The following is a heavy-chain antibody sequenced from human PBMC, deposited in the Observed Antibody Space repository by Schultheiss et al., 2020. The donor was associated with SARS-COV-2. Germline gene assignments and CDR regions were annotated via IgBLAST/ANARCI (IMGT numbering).Heavy chain of an antibody. Sequence: GGSLRLSCAASGFTFSSYGMHWVRQAPGKGLEWVALISYDGSKKYYADSVKGRFTISRDNSKNTLFLQMNSLRAEDTAVYYCARGSIAAAGRAFDYWGQGTLVTVSS. J-gene: IGHJ4*02. D-gene: IGHD6-13*01. CDR2: ISYDGSKK. V-gene: IGHV3-30*03. CDR3: ARGSIAAAGRAFDY. CDR1: GFTFSSYG.